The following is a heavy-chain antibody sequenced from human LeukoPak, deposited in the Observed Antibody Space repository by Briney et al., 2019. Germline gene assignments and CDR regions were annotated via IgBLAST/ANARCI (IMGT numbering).Heavy chain of an antibody. Sequence: GGSPRLSCAASGFTFSSYWMSWVRQAPGKGLEWVANIKQDGSEKYYVDSVKGRFTISRDNAKNSLYLQMNSLRAEDTAVYYCASSTAARPDYMDVWGKGTTVTVSS. J-gene: IGHJ6*03. D-gene: IGHD6-6*01. V-gene: IGHV3-7*01. CDR1: GFTFSSYW. CDR3: ASSTAARPDYMDV. CDR2: IKQDGSEK.